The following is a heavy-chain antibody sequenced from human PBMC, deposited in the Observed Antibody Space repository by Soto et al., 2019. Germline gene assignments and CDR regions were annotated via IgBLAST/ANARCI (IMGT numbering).Heavy chain of an antibody. V-gene: IGHV4-59*08. Sequence: QVQLQESGPGRVKPSETLSLTCTASGGSISPYYWSWIRQPPGEGMEWLGYIYYSGYTNYNPSLKSRLIISVDTSKNQFSLRLCSVTAADTAVYFCARLIRDASGSYRLDYWGRGTLVTVSS. CDR1: GGSISPYY. J-gene: IGHJ4*02. D-gene: IGHD3-10*01. CDR2: IYYSGYT. CDR3: ARLIRDASGSYRLDY.